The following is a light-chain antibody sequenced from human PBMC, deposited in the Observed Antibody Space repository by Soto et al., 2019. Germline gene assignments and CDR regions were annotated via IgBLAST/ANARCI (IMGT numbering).Light chain of an antibody. CDR2: GPS. CDR1: QSVSGD. V-gene: IGKV3-15*01. CDR3: QQYKSWPIT. Sequence: EIVMMQSPATLSVSPGERATLSCRASQSVSGDLAWCQQKPGQAPRLLIYGPSTRATGIPARFSGSGSGTEFTLTISGLQSEDFAIYFCQQYKSWPITFGQGTRLEIK. J-gene: IGKJ5*01.